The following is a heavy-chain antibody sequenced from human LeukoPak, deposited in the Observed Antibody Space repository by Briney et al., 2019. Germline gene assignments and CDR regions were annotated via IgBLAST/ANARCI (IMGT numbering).Heavy chain of an antibody. J-gene: IGHJ4*02. CDR3: ASRLGGSYFF. CDR2: ISSSSSYI. V-gene: IGHV3-21*01. Sequence: GGSLRLSCAASGFTFSSYSMNWVRQAPGKGLEWVSSISSSSSYIYYADSVKGRSTISRDNAKNSLYLQMNSLRAEDTAVYYCASRLGGSYFFWGQGTVVTVSS. D-gene: IGHD1-26*01. CDR1: GFTFSSYS.